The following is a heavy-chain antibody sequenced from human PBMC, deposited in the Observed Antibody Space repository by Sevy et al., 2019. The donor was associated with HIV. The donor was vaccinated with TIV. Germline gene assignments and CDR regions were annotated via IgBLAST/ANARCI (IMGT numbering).Heavy chain of an antibody. CDR2: INQGGREK. CDR3: ARALAAAASS. J-gene: IGHJ5*02. D-gene: IGHD6-13*01. Sequence: GGSLRLSCAASGFTFSAYWMHCVRQAPGKGLEWVANINQGGREKYYVDSVKGRFTISRDNAKNSLFLQMNSLRAEDTAVYYCARALAAAASSWGQGALVTVSS. V-gene: IGHV3-7*01. CDR1: GFTFSAYW.